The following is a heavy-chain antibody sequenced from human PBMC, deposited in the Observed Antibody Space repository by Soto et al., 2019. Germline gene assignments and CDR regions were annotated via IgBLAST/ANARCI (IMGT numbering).Heavy chain of an antibody. CDR1: GYTFTGYY. Sequence: QLQLVQSGAEVKKPGASVKVSCKASGYTFTGYYMHWVRQAPGQGLEWMGWINPNSGGPNYAQKWQRMVTMTRDTSNSTAYMELRRLRSDDTAVYYCERDGSVAGPGAFDIWGQGTMVTVSS. CDR2: INPNSGGP. CDR3: ERDGSVAGPGAFDI. D-gene: IGHD6-19*01. V-gene: IGHV1-2*02. J-gene: IGHJ3*02.